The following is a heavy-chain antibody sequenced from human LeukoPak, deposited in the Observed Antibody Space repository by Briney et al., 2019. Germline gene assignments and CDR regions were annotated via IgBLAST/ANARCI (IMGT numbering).Heavy chain of an antibody. CDR2: IWYDGSNK. J-gene: IGHJ6*02. D-gene: IGHD2-15*01. CDR1: GFMFSSSG. Sequence: GGSLRLSCAASGFMFSSSGMHWVRQAPGKGLEWVAVIWYDGSNKYSADSVKGRFTISRDNSKNTLYLQMNSLRAEDTAVYYCARRREGGYCSGGSCYSDYYYYGMDVWGQGTTVTVSS. V-gene: IGHV3-33*01. CDR3: ARRREGGYCSGGSCYSDYYYYGMDV.